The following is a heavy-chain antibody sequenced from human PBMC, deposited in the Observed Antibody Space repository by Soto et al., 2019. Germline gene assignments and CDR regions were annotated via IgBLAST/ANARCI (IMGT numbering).Heavy chain of an antibody. J-gene: IGHJ5*02. V-gene: IGHV3-23*01. D-gene: IGHD4-17*01. CDR2: ISGSGDST. Sequence: EVQLLESGGGLVQPGGSLKLSCEASGFTFYTYAMSWVRQAPGKGLEWVSSISGSGDSTYYADSVKGRFTISRDNSKSSLLFLQMNNLRAEDTAVYYCAKDRGDYFPPRFDPWGQGTLVTVSS. CDR1: GFTFYTYA. CDR3: AKDRGDYFPPRFDP.